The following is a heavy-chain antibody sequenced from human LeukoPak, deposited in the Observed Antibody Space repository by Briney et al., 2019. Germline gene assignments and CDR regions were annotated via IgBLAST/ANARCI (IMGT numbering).Heavy chain of an antibody. CDR2: VSGSGCST. D-gene: IGHD3-3*01. J-gene: IGHJ4*02. CDR3: ANCGDFWSGYYDY. Sequence: GGSLRLSCAASGFTFSSYAMSWVRQAPGKGLAWVSGVSGSGCSTYYADSVKGRFTNSRDNSKNTLYLQMNSLRAEDTAVYYCANCGDFWSGYYDYWGQGTLVTVSS. CDR1: GFTFSSYA. V-gene: IGHV3-23*01.